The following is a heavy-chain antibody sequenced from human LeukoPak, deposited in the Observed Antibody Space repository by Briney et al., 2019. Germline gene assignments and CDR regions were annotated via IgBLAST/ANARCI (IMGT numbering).Heavy chain of an antibody. Sequence: PGGSLRLSCAASGFTFSNYGMHWVRQAPGKGLEWVSSISSSSSYIYYADSVKGRFTISRDNAKNSLYLQMNSLRAEDTAVYYCARDLEARMRDAFDIWGQGTMVTVSS. CDR2: ISSSSSYI. CDR1: GFTFSNYG. D-gene: IGHD1-1*01. J-gene: IGHJ3*02. CDR3: ARDLEARMRDAFDI. V-gene: IGHV3-21*01.